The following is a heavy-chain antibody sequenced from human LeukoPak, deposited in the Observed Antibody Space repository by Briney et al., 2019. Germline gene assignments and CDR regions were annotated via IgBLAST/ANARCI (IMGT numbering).Heavy chain of an antibody. CDR1: GFTFSSYW. Sequence: PGGSLRLSCAASGFTFSSYWMSWVRQAPGKGLEWVANIKGDGSAKYYVDSVKGRFTITRDNAKSSLFLQMNSLRAEDTAVYYCAKEGSSWYGGLDYWGQGTLVAVSS. V-gene: IGHV3-7*01. CDR2: IKGDGSAK. CDR3: AKEGSSWYGGLDY. D-gene: IGHD6-13*01. J-gene: IGHJ4*02.